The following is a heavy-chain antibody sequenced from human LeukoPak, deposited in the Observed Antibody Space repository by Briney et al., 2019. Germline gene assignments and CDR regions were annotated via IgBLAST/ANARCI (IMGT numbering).Heavy chain of an antibody. V-gene: IGHV4-4*07. CDR3: ARVFEDTAMGLYYFDY. D-gene: IGHD5-18*01. J-gene: IGHJ4*02. CDR1: GGSISSYY. Sequence: PSETLSLTCTVSGGSISSYYWSWIRQPAGKGLEWIGRIYTSGSTNYNPSLKSRVTMSVDTSKNQFSLKLSSVTAADTAVYYCARVFEDTAMGLYYFDYWGQGTLVTVSS. CDR2: IYTSGST.